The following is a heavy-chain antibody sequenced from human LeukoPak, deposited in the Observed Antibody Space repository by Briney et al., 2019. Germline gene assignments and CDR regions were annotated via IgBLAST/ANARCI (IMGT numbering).Heavy chain of an antibody. CDR2: IYYSGST. V-gene: IGHV4-31*03. CDR1: GGSISSGGYY. CDR3: ERDLGRGSSRGYFGY. D-gene: IGHD3-10*01. J-gene: IGHJ4*02. Sequence: SETLSLTCTVSGGSISSGGYYWSWIRQHPGKGLEWIGYIYYSGSTYYNPSLKSRVTISVDTSKNQFSLKLSSVTAADTAVYYCERDLGRGSSRGYFGYWGQGTLVTVSS.